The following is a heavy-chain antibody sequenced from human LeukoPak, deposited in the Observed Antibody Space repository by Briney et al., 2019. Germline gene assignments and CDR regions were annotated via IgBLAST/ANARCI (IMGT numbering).Heavy chain of an antibody. CDR3: ARDLAGQYCSSTTYCTFIRDTYFDY. CDR1: GYTFTSYG. Sequence: GASVKVSCEASGYTFTSYGFSWVRQAPGQGLEWMGWISAYNGNTNYAQKFQGRVTMTTDISTSTAYMELRSLRSDDTAVYYCARDLAGQYCSSTTYCTFIRDTYFDYWGQGTLVTVSS. D-gene: IGHD2-2*02. J-gene: IGHJ4*02. V-gene: IGHV1-18*01. CDR2: ISAYNGNT.